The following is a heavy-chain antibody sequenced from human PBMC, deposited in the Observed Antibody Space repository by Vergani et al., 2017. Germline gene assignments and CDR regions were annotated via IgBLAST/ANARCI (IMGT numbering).Heavy chain of an antibody. V-gene: IGHV4-61*02. CDR2: TSTDGST. Sequence: QVQLQESGPGLVKPSQTLSLTCSVSGGAVNSGSNFWTWIRQPAGKGLEWIGRTSTDGSTNYNPSLKSRVTVSVDTSKTQISLRLTSVTAEDTAVYYCARGEYSSPFYYYYMDVWGKGTTVTVSS. CDR1: GGAVNSGSNF. D-gene: IGHD6-6*01. J-gene: IGHJ6*03. CDR3: ARGEYSSPFYYYYMDV.